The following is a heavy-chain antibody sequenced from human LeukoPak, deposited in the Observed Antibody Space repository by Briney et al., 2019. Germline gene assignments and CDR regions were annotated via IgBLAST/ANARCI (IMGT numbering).Heavy chain of an antibody. CDR2: IYYSGST. CDR1: GYSISSGYY. V-gene: IGHV4-38-2*01. D-gene: IGHD6-13*01. J-gene: IGHJ4*02. CDR3: ARGKWVAAAGMLDY. Sequence: PSETLSLTCAVSGYSISSGYYWGWIRQPPGKGLEWIGYIYYSGSTYYNPSLKSRVTISVDTSKNQFSLKLSSVTAADTAVYYCARGKWVAAAGMLDYWGQGTLVTVSS.